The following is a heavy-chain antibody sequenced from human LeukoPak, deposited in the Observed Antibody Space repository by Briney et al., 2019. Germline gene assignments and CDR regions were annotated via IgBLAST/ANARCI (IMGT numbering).Heavy chain of an antibody. V-gene: IGHV3-7*03. Sequence: PGGSLRLSCAASGFTFTTYWMTWVRQAPGKGLEWVANINQDGSEKYFVDSVKGRFTISRDNAKNSLYLQMNSLRVEDTAVYYCARVGRGYSGYEAKLLGYWGQGTLVTVSS. CDR1: GFTFTTYW. CDR3: ARVGRGYSGYEAKLLGY. CDR2: INQDGSEK. J-gene: IGHJ4*02. D-gene: IGHD5-12*01.